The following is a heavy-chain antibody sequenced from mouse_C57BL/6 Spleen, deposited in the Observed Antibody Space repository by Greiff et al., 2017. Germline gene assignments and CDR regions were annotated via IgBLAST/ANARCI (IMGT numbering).Heavy chain of an antibody. CDR1: GFTFSSYA. CDR2: ISDGGSYI. V-gene: IGHV5-4*03. D-gene: IGHD2-5*01. Sequence: EVKVVESGGGLVKPGGSLKLSCAASGFTFSSYAMSWVRQTSEKRLEWVATISDGGSYIYYPDNVKGRFTISRDNAKNNLYLQMSHLKSEDTAMYYCERGGSYSKYVVAWFACWGQGTLVTVSA. CDR3: ERGGSYSKYVVAWFAC. J-gene: IGHJ3*01.